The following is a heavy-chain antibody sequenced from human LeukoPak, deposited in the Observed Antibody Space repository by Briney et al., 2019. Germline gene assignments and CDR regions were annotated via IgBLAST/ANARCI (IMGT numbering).Heavy chain of an antibody. D-gene: IGHD3-22*01. CDR1: EFTFSSYA. V-gene: IGHV3-30*18. J-gene: IGHJ2*01. Sequence: GGSLRLSCAASEFTFSSYAMHWVRQAPGKVLEWVAVILYDGSNKYYADSVKGRFTISRDNSKNTLYLQMNSLRAEDTAVYYCAKPSLYYYDTSGYYRYWYFDLWGRGTLVTVSS. CDR3: AKPSLYYYDTSGYYRYWYFDL. CDR2: ILYDGSNK.